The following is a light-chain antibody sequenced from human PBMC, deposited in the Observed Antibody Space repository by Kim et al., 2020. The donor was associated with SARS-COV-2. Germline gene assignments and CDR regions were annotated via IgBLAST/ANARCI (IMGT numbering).Light chain of an antibody. Sequence: SYELTQPPSVSVSPGQTARITCSGDALPKQYAYWYQQKPGQAPVLVIYKDSERPSGIPERFSGSSSGTTVTLTISGVQAEDEADYYCQSADSSGTYPSVVFGGGTQLTV. V-gene: IGLV3-25*03. CDR1: ALPKQY. CDR2: KDS. CDR3: QSADSSGTYPSVV. J-gene: IGLJ2*01.